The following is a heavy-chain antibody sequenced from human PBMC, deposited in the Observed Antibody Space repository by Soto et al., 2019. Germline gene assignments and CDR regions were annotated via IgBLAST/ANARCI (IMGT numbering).Heavy chain of an antibody. Sequence: VASVKVSCKASGGTFSSYAISWVRQAPGQGLEWMGGIIPIFGTANYAQKFQGRVTITADESTSTAYMELSSLRSEDTAVYYCARDRRRVEYSSSSVNFGDYWGRGTLVTVSS. J-gene: IGHJ4*02. V-gene: IGHV1-69*13. CDR1: GGTFSSYA. D-gene: IGHD6-6*01. CDR2: IIPIFGTA. CDR3: ARDRRRVEYSSSSVNFGDY.